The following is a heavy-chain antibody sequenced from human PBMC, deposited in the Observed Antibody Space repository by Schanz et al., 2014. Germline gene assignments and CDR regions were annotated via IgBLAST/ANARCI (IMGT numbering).Heavy chain of an antibody. Sequence: QVQLQESGPGLVKPSQTLSLTCAVYGGSFSGYYWSWIRQHPGKGLEWIGFISYSGSTYYNPSLKSRVTISVDTSKNQFSLNLSSATAADTAVYYCARDRGHGDLPGDIWGQGTIVTVSS. CDR2: ISYSGST. D-gene: IGHD4-17*01. V-gene: IGHV4-31*11. CDR3: ARDRGHGDLPGDI. J-gene: IGHJ3*02. CDR1: GGSFSGYY.